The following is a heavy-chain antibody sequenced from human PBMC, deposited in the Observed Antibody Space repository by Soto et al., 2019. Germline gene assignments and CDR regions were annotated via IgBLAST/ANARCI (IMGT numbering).Heavy chain of an antibody. CDR3: AKDLVRSDWYESGRTDAFDI. Sequence: GGSLRLSCAASGFTFSSYAMSWVRQAPGKGLEWVSAISGSGGSTYYADSVKGRFTISRDNSKNTLYLQMNSLRAEDTAVYYCAKDLVRSDWYESGRTDAFDIWGQGTMVTVSS. D-gene: IGHD6-19*01. J-gene: IGHJ3*02. CDR1: GFTFSSYA. V-gene: IGHV3-23*01. CDR2: ISGSGGST.